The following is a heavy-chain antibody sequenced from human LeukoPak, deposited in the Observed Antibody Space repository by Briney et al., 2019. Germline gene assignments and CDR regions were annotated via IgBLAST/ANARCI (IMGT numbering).Heavy chain of an antibody. V-gene: IGHV1-18*01. CDR1: GYTFTSYG. Sequence: ASLKDSCKASGYTFTSYGISWVRQAPGQGLEWMGWISAHNGNTNYAQKLQGRVTMTTDTSTSTAYMELRSLRSDDTAVYYSAREPGIAAADRSRQFDYWGQGTLVTVSS. J-gene: IGHJ4*02. CDR3: AREPGIAAADRSRQFDY. D-gene: IGHD6-13*01. CDR2: ISAHNGNT.